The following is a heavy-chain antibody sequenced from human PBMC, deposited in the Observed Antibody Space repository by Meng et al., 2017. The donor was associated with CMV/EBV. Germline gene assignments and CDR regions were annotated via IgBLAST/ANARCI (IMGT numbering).Heavy chain of an antibody. J-gene: IGHJ4*02. V-gene: IGHV3-23*01. Sequence: GGSLRLSCAASGFTFSSYAMTWVRQAPGKGLEWVSAISGSGGKTYYTDSVKGRFTISRDDSKNTLFLQMNSLRAEDTAVYYCAKDIGIWPYYYDSSGDYFDYWGQGTLVTVSS. D-gene: IGHD3-22*01. CDR3: AKDIGIWPYYYDSSGDYFDY. CDR2: ISGSGGKT. CDR1: GFTFSSYA.